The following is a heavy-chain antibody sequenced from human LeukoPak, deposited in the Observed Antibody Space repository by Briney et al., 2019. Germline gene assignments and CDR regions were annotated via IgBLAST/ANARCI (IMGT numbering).Heavy chain of an antibody. V-gene: IGHV4-39*01. D-gene: IGHD6-6*01. CDR1: GGSISSSSYY. J-gene: IGHJ4*02. CDR3: ASIAAGRFDY. Sequence: SETLSLTCTVSGGSISSSSYYWGWIRQPPGKGLEWIGSIYYSGSTYYNPSLKSRVTISVDTSKNQFSLKLSSVTAADTAVYYCASIAAGRFDYWGQGTLVTVSS. CDR2: IYYSGST.